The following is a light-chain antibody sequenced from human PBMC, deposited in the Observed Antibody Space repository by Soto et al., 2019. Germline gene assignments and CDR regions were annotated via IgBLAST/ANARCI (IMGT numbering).Light chain of an antibody. CDR3: QQHSNWPST. V-gene: IGKV3-11*01. J-gene: IGKJ4*01. CDR1: QSVSSY. CDR2: DAS. Sequence: EIVLTQSPVTLSLSPGERATLSCRASQSVSSYLAWYKQKPGQAPRLLIYDASNRATGIPARFSGSGSGTDFTLTISSLEPEDFAVYYCQQHSNWPSTVGGGTKVDIK.